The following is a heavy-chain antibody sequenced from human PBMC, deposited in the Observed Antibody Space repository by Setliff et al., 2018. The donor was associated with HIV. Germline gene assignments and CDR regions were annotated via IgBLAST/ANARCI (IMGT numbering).Heavy chain of an antibody. J-gene: IGHJ4*02. CDR3: AIRPYYFDNNIS. D-gene: IGHD3-22*01. CDR2: INPNTGGT. Sequence: ASVKVSCKASGYTFTGYYIHWVRQAPGQGLEWMGWINPNTGGTNCAQRFQGRVTMTRDTSISTAYMELSSLRSEDTAVYYCAIRPYYFDNNISWGQGTLVTVSS. V-gene: IGHV1-2*02. CDR1: GYTFTGYY.